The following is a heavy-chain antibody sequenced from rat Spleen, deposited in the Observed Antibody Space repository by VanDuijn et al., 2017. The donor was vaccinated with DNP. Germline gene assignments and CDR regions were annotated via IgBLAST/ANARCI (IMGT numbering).Heavy chain of an antibody. Sequence: EVQLVESGGGLVQPGRSLKLSCAASGFTFSDYYLAWVRQTPTKGLEWVSSITYDGGTTYHRDSVKGRFTISRDNTNSTLYLQMSKVGSEDTATYYCARGDYGSNRYAMDAWGQGVMVTVSS. CDR1: GFTFSDYY. CDR3: ARGDYGSNRYAMDA. D-gene: IGHD1-4*01. CDR2: ITYDGGTT. V-gene: IGHV5-20*01. J-gene: IGHJ2*01.